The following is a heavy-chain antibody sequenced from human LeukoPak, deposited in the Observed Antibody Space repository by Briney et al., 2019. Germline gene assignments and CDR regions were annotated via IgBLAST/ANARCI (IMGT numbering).Heavy chain of an antibody. Sequence: PGGSLRLSCAASGFTFSGYDMHWVRHGTGRGLEWVSAIGTAGDAYYQGSVKGRFAISRENAKNSLYLQMNSLRAGDTAVYYCARALAYGSIGYYFDYWGQGTLVTVSS. J-gene: IGHJ4*02. D-gene: IGHD3-22*01. CDR2: IGTAGDA. V-gene: IGHV3-13*01. CDR1: GFTFSGYD. CDR3: ARALAYGSIGYYFDY.